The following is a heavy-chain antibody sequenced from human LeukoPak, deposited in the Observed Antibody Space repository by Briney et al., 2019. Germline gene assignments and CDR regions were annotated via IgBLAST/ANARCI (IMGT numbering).Heavy chain of an antibody. J-gene: IGHJ4*02. CDR1: GYTFTDCY. CDR2: IRPTTGVT. D-gene: IGHD6-19*01. CDR3: TRTFRVAVAGNHFDY. V-gene: IGHV1-2*02. Sequence: ASVKVSCKTSGYTFTDCYIHWVRQAPGQGLEWVGWIRPTTGVTNYSQKFQGRVTVTRDTSISTAYMEMSSLTSDDTAVYYCTRTFRVAVAGNHFDYWGQGTQVTVPS.